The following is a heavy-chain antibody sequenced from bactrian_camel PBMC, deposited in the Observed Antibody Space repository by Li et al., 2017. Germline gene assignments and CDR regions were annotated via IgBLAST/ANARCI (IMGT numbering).Heavy chain of an antibody. CDR3: AADMGPMGRGRRCSSFLYEYNY. CDR2: THTGNGAK. Sequence: VQLVESGGGSVQAGGSLRLSCTASGYTFGHSCVAWFRQAPGKQREGIASTHTGNGAKYYVDEVKGRFTVSQDNAKNTVYLQMNSLKPEDTAVYFCAADMGPMGRGRRCSSFLYEYNYWGQGTQVTVSS. V-gene: IGHV3S63*01. J-gene: IGHJ4*01. D-gene: IGHD3*01. CDR1: GYTFGHSC.